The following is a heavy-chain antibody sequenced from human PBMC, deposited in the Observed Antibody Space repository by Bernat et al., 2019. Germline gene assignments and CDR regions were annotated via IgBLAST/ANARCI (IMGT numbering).Heavy chain of an antibody. CDR2: VSSDGSDK. D-gene: IGHD4-17*01. Sequence: QVRLVESGGGVVQPGRSLRLSCAASGFTFSSYGIHWVRQAPGKGLEWVAVVSSDGSDKHYADSVKSRFTSSRDNSKNTLYLQMNNLRAEDTAVYYCAMLTTVKPWGQGTLVTVSS. CDR1: GFTFSSYG. J-gene: IGHJ5*02. CDR3: AMLTTVKP. V-gene: IGHV3-30*03.